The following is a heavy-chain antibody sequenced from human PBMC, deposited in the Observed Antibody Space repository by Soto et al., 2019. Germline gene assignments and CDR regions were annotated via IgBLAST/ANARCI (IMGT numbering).Heavy chain of an antibody. Sequence: QVVESGGGLVHPGVSLRLSCVGSGFTFSRYWMSWLRQTPGKGLEWVANIKQDGSESDYVDSGKGRLTISRDNAKNSLFLQMNSLRAEEAAVYYCASAGSSIIQVANGIDPWGQGTLVFVSS. CDR1: GFTFSRYW. V-gene: IGHV3-7*02. CDR3: ASAGSSIIQVANGIDP. CDR2: IKQDGSES. J-gene: IGHJ5*02. D-gene: IGHD3-10*01.